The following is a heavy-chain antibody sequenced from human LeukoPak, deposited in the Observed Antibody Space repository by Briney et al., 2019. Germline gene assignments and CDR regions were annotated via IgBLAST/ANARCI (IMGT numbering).Heavy chain of an antibody. CDR1: GYTFTSYD. CDR3: ARIQSRIIAARPGNPAFDY. CDR2: ISTYNDNT. D-gene: IGHD6-6*01. J-gene: IGHJ4*02. Sequence: GASVKVSCTASGYTFTSYDISWVRQAPGQGLEWMAWISTYNDNTHYAQKLQGRVTMTTDTSKSTVYMKLKSLRADDTAVYYCARIQSRIIAARPGNPAFDYWGRGTLVTVSS. V-gene: IGHV1-18*01.